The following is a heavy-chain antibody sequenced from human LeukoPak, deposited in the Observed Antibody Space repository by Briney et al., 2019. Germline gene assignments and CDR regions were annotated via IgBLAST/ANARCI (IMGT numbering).Heavy chain of an antibody. CDR1: GFTFSSYG. V-gene: IGHV3-30*02. D-gene: IGHD4-17*01. Sequence: GGSLRLSCAASGFTFSSYGMHWVRQAPGKGLEWVAFIRYDGSNKYYADSVKGRFTISRDNSKNTLYLQMNSLRAEDTAVYYCARFNLEDYGVPIYYFDHWGQGTLVTVSS. CDR2: IRYDGSNK. CDR3: ARFNLEDYGVPIYYFDH. J-gene: IGHJ4*02.